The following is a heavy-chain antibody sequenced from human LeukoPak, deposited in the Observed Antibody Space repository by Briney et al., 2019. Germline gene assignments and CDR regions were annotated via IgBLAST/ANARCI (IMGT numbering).Heavy chain of an antibody. CDR1: GGSISSYY. D-gene: IGHD6-19*01. J-gene: IGHJ5*02. CDR3: ARDGGVSGWYWFDP. CDR2: IYTSGST. V-gene: IGHV4-4*07. Sequence: SETLSLTCTVSGGSISSYYWSWIRQPAGKGLEWIGRIYTSGSTNYNPSLKSRVTMSVDTSKNQFSLKLSSVTAADTAVYYCARDGGVSGWYWFDPWGQGTLVTVSS.